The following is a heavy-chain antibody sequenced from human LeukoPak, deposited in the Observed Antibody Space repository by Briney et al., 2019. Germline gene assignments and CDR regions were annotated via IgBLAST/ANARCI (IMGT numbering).Heavy chain of an antibody. Sequence: ASVKVSCKASGYTFNHHGISWVRQAPGQGLEWMGWISCFNGDTHYAQKFQGRVTTTRDTSTTTAYMELRSLRSDDTALYYCARDPTNTSGRYAYHDYWGQGTLVTVSS. D-gene: IGHD6-19*01. CDR1: GYTFNHHG. J-gene: IGHJ4*02. CDR2: ISCFNGDT. CDR3: ARDPTNTSGRYAYHDY. V-gene: IGHV1-18*04.